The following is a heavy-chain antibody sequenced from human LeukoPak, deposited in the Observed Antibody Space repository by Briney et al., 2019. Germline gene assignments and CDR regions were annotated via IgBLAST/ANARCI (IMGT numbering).Heavy chain of an antibody. Sequence: GASVKVSCKASGYTFTSYDINWVRQAPGQGLEWMGRVDPNSGNTGNAQNFQGRVTMTRDTSISTAYMELSSLRSEDTAVYYCARVDYYYNLDVWGQGTTVTVSS. CDR1: GYTFTSYD. CDR3: ARVDYYYNLDV. CDR2: VDPNSGNT. J-gene: IGHJ6*02. V-gene: IGHV1-8*01.